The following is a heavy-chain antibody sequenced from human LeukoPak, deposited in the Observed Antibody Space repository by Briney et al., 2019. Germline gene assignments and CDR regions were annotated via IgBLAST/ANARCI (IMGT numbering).Heavy chain of an antibody. D-gene: IGHD2-15*01. J-gene: IGHJ3*02. CDR2: IIPIFGTA. CDR3: AKKRESVVVAVHDAFDI. CDR1: GGTFSSYA. V-gene: IGHV1-69*06. Sequence: ASVKVSCKASGGTFSSYAISWVRQAPGQGLEWMGGIIPIFGTANYAQKFQGRVTITADKSTSTAYMELSSLRSEDTAVYYCAKKRESVVVAVHDAFDIWGQGTMVTVSS.